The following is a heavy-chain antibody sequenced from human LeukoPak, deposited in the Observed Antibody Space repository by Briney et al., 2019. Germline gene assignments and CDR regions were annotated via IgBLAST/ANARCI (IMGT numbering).Heavy chain of an antibody. V-gene: IGHV3-53*01. J-gene: IGHJ4*02. CDR3: ARGDGYNFFDY. CDR2: FYVGGAT. D-gene: IGHD5-24*01. CDR1: GFSVTNNY. Sequence: SGGSLRLSCGVSGFSVTNNYMSWVRQAPGKGLEWVSVFYVGGATYYADSVKGRFTISRDNSENTLYLQMKSLRAEDTAVYYCARGDGYNFFDYWGQGTLVTVSS.